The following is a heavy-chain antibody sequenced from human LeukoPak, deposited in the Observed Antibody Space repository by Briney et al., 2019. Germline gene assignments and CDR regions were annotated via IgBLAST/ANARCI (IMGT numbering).Heavy chain of an antibody. D-gene: IGHD6-13*01. CDR3: ASDHVAGYSSSWGFDP. J-gene: IGHJ5*02. CDR2: INHSGST. CDR1: AASFSGYY. Sequence: PSQTLSLTRAVDAASFSGYYWSWIRHPPGKGLEWIVEINHSGSTNYNPSLKSRVTISVDTSKNQFSLKLRSVTAADTAVYYCASDHVAGYSSSWGFDPWGQGTLVTVSS. V-gene: IGHV4-34*01.